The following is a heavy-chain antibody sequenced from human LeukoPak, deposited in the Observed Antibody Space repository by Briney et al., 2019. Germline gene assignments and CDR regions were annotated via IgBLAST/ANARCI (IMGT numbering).Heavy chain of an antibody. Sequence: GGSLRLSCAASGFTFSSYSMNWVRQAPGKGLEWVSAISSDSIYIFYADSVKGRFTISRDNAKNSLYLQMNSLRAEDTAVYYCAKDPRDHSYGWNWRYFDYWGQGTLVTVSA. CDR3: AKDPRDHSYGWNWRYFDY. D-gene: IGHD5-18*01. V-gene: IGHV3-21*06. J-gene: IGHJ4*02. CDR2: ISSDSIYI. CDR1: GFTFSSYS.